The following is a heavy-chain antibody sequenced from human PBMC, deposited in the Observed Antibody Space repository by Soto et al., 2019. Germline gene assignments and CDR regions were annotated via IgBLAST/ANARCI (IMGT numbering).Heavy chain of an antibody. J-gene: IGHJ6*02. D-gene: IGHD2-21*02. Sequence: SETLSLTCAVYGGSFSGYYWTWVRQPPGKGLEWIGEINHSGTINFNPSLKSRLTISLDTSKKHFSLKLSSVTDADTAAYYCARADRTLVTSYSLDVWGQGTTVTVSS. V-gene: IGHV4-34*01. CDR2: INHSGTI. CDR3: ARADRTLVTSYSLDV. CDR1: GGSFSGYY.